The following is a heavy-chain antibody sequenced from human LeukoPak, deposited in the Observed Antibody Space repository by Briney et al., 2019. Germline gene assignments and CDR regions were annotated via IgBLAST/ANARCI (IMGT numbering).Heavy chain of an antibody. Sequence: PGESLRLSCAASGFIFSGSSMHWVRQAPGKGLEWVSSISSSSSYIYYADSVKGRFTISRDNAKNSLYLQMNSLRAEDTAVYYCARAEVDGGYSYGYDFDYWGQGTLVTVSS. CDR2: ISSSSSYI. D-gene: IGHD5-18*01. CDR1: GFIFSGSS. V-gene: IGHV3-21*01. CDR3: ARAEVDGGYSYGYDFDY. J-gene: IGHJ4*02.